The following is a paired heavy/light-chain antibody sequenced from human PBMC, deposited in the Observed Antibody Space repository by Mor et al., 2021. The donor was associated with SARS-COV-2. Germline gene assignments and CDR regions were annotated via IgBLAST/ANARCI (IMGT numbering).Heavy chain of an antibody. V-gene: IGHV3-21*01. CDR1: GFTLSTYA. CDR3: AREKSNIRMDV. CDR2: ITSSGTTM. D-gene: IGHD2-15*01. J-gene: IGHJ6*02. Sequence: EVQLVESGGGLVKPGGSLRLSCAASGFTLSTYAMNWVRQAPGKGLEWVSSITSSGTTMYYADSLKGRLTISRDNAKSSVYLQMDGLRAEDTAVYYCAREKSNIRMDVWGQGTTVTVSS.
Light chain of an antibody. CDR2: GDN. Sequence: QSVLTQPPSASGTPGQRVTISCSGSRSNIGNNDVYWFQQLPGTAPKLLIYGDNQRPSGVPDRFSGSKSGTSASLAISGLRSEDEAEYYCATWDDSLSGKVFGGGTELTVL. CDR3: ATWDDSLSGKV. CDR1: RSNIGNND. V-gene: IGLV1-47*02. J-gene: IGLJ3*02.